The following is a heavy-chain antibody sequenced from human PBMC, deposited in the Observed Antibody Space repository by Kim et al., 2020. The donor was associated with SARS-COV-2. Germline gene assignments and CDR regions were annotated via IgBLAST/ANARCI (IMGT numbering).Heavy chain of an antibody. Sequence: SETLSLTCAVYGGSFSGYYWSWIRQPPGKGLEWIGEINHSGSTNYNPSLKSRGTISVDTSKNQFSLKLSSVTAADTAVYYCARGPAKKIADGVDPWGQGTLVTVSS. D-gene: IGHD6-13*01. V-gene: IGHV4-34*01. J-gene: IGHJ5*02. CDR1: GGSFSGYY. CDR2: INHSGST. CDR3: ARGPAKKIADGVDP.